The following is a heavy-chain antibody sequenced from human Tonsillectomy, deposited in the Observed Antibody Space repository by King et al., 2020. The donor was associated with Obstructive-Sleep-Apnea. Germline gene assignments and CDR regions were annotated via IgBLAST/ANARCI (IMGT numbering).Heavy chain of an antibody. V-gene: IGHV4-59*08. J-gene: IGHJ4*02. CDR2: MYYSGNT. CDR1: GDSISNYY. D-gene: IGHD5-12*01. CDR3: ARHRGVEDYGGYGDYFDY. Sequence: VQLQESGPGLVKPSETLSVTCTVSGDSISNYYWSWIRQPPGKGLEWIGYMYYSGNTNYNPSLKSRVTISVDTSKIPFSLRLSSVTAADTAVYYCARHRGVEDYGGYGDYFDYWGQGTLVTVSS.